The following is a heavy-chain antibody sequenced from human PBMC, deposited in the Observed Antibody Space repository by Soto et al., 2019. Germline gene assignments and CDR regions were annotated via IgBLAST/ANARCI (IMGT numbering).Heavy chain of an antibody. Sequence: SETLSLTCTVSGGSISSYYWSWIRQPPGKGLEWIGYIYYSGSTNYNPSLKSRVTISVDTSKNQFSLKLSSVTAADTAVYYCARSIAVAGFNWFDPWGQGTLVTVS. D-gene: IGHD6-19*01. J-gene: IGHJ5*02. CDR3: ARSIAVAGFNWFDP. CDR1: GGSISSYY. CDR2: IYYSGST. V-gene: IGHV4-59*01.